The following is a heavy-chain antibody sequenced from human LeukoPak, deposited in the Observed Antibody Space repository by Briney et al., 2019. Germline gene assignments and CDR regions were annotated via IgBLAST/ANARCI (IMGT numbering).Heavy chain of an antibody. D-gene: IGHD3-9*01. Sequence: SETLSLTCTVSGGSISSYYWSWIRQPPGKGLEWIGYIYYSGSTNYNPSLKSPVTISVDTSKNQFSLKLSSVTAADTAVYYCARVSYDILTGYLTYYFDYWGQGTLVTVCS. J-gene: IGHJ4*02. CDR2: IYYSGST. CDR3: ARVSYDILTGYLTYYFDY. CDR1: GGSISSYY. V-gene: IGHV4-59*01.